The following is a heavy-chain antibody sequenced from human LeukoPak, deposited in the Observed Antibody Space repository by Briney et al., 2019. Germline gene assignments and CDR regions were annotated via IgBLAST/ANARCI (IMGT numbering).Heavy chain of an antibody. Sequence: GGSLRLSCAASGFTFSSYGMHWVRQAPGKGLEWVAVISYDGSNKYYADSVKGRFTISRDNSKNTLYLQMNSLRAEDTAVYYCARPSNFYYYYYGMDVWGQGTTVTVSS. V-gene: IGHV3-30*19. CDR1: GFTFSSYG. CDR2: ISYDGSNK. J-gene: IGHJ6*02. D-gene: IGHD1-7*01. CDR3: ARPSNFYYYYYGMDV.